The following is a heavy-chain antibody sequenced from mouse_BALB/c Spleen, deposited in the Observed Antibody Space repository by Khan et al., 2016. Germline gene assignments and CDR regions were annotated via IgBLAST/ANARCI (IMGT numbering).Heavy chain of an antibody. Sequence: EVQLQESGADLVKPGASVRLSCTSSGFNIKDTYMHWVKQRPEQGLEWIGRIDPANGDTKYDPKFQGKATITADTSSNTAYLQLSSLTSEDTAVYYCALIYYGSYSYFDYWGQGTTLTVSS. CDR1: GFNIKDTY. CDR2: IDPANGDT. V-gene: IGHV14-3*02. J-gene: IGHJ2*01. CDR3: ALIYYGSYSYFDY. D-gene: IGHD2-1*01.